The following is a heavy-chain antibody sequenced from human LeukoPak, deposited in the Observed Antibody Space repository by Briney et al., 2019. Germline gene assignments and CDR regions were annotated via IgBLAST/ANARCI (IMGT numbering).Heavy chain of an antibody. J-gene: IGHJ3*02. CDR2: IKEDGSGE. V-gene: IGHV3-7*01. CDR3: ARDFGPNTAAWGAFDI. Sequence: GGSLRLSCVASGFTFTSYWMAWVRQTPGKGLEWVADIKEDGSGEYYVDSVKGRFTISRDNATKSLYLQMNSLRAEDTAVYYCARDFGPNTAAWGAFDIWAQGTMVIVSS. CDR1: GFTFTSYW. D-gene: IGHD5-18*01.